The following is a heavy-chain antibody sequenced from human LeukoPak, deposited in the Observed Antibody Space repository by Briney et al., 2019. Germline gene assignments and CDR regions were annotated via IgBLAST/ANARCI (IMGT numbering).Heavy chain of an antibody. CDR2: IIPIFGTA. V-gene: IGHV1-69*13. D-gene: IGHD3-22*01. CDR3: ARGGTYYYDSSGYFRFDY. CDR1: GGTFSSYA. J-gene: IGHJ4*02. Sequence: SVKVSCKASGGTFSSYAISWVRQAPGQGLEWMGGIIPIFGTANYAQKFQGGVTITADESTSTAYMELSSLRSEDTAVYYCARGGTYYYDSSGYFRFDYWGQGTLVTVSS.